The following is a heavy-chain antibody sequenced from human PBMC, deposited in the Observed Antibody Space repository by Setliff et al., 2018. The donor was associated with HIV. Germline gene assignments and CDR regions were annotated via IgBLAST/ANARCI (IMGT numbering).Heavy chain of an antibody. CDR1: GGSVTNTKSY. V-gene: IGHV4-61*01. J-gene: IGHJ5*02. Sequence: SETLSLTCTVSGGSVTNTKSYWGWIRQPPGKGLEWIASISHSGNTRYNPDLKSRVTISLDTSKNQFSLRLISVTAADTAIYYCARGSEDNVWFDPWGQGTLVTVSS. D-gene: IGHD3-10*01. CDR3: ARGSEDNVWFDP. CDR2: ISHSGNT.